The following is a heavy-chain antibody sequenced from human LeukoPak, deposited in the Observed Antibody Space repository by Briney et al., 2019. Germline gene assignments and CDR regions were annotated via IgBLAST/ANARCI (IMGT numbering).Heavy chain of an antibody. CDR3: AKVYDFWSGYYLDY. Sequence: PGGSLRLSCAASGFTFSSYGMHWVRQAPGKGLEWVAFIRYDGSNKYYADSVKGRFTISRDNSKNTLYLQMNSLRAEGTVVYYCAKVYDFWSGYYLDYWGQGTLVTVSS. D-gene: IGHD3-3*01. V-gene: IGHV3-30*02. CDR1: GFTFSSYG. J-gene: IGHJ4*02. CDR2: IRYDGSNK.